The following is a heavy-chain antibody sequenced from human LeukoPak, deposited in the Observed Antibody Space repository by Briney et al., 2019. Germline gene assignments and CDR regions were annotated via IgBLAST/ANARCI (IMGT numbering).Heavy chain of an antibody. Sequence: SETLSLTCAVYCGSFSGYYWSWIRQPPGKGLEWIGEINHSGSTNYNPSLKSRVTISVDTSKNQFSLKLSSVTAADTAVYYCAREREGETYYYDSSGYYPDYWGQGTLVTVSS. V-gene: IGHV4-34*01. CDR1: CGSFSGYY. D-gene: IGHD3-22*01. J-gene: IGHJ4*02. CDR2: INHSGST. CDR3: AREREGETYYYDSSGYYPDY.